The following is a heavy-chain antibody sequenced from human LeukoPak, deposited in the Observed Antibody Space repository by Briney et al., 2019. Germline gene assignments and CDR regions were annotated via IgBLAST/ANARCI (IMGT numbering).Heavy chain of an antibody. J-gene: IGHJ6*03. V-gene: IGHV4-39*02. Sequence: SETLSLTCTVSGGSISSTSYDRGWIRQPPGKGPEGIGSVYYTGTTYYNPSLKSRVTISVDTSKHQFSLKLSSVTAADTAVYYCAREMRHPYYYMDVWGKGTTVTVSS. CDR2: VYYTGTT. CDR1: GGSISSTSYD. CDR3: AREMRHPYYYMDV.